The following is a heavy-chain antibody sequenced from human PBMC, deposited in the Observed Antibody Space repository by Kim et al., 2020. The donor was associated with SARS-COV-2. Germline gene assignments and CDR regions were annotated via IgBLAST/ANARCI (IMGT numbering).Heavy chain of an antibody. CDR1: GFTFSSYA. D-gene: IGHD3-22*01. J-gene: IGHJ4*02. V-gene: IGHV3-30*04. Sequence: GGSLRLSCAASGFTFSSYAMHWVRQAPGKGLEWVAVISYDRSNKYYADSVKGRFTISRDNSKNTLYLQMNSLRAEDTAVYYCARTLTRHYYDSSGYNDYWGQGTLVTVSS. CDR2: ISYDRSNK. CDR3: ARTLTRHYYDSSGYNDY.